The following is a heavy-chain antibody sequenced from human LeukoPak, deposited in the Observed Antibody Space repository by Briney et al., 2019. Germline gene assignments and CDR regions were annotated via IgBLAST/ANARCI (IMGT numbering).Heavy chain of an antibody. CDR1: AGTFSSYA. CDR2: IIPIFGTA. J-gene: IGHJ3*02. Sequence: SSVKVSCKASAGTFSSYASSCVRQAPGQGLEWMGRIIPIFGTANYAHKFQGRVTITTDESTSTDYMELSSLRSEDTGVYYCARSMVVTPEDAFDIWGQGTMVTVCS. D-gene: IGHD4/OR15-4a*01. CDR3: ARSMVVTPEDAFDI. V-gene: IGHV1-69*05.